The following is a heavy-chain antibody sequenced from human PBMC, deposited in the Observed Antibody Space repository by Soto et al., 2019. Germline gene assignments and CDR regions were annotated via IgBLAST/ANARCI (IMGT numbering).Heavy chain of an antibody. CDR3: AREFQFLTTGAFDI. V-gene: IGHV3-33*01. CDR1: GFTFSSYG. CDR2: IWYDGSNK. D-gene: IGHD3-9*01. Sequence: QVQLVESGGGVVQPGRSLRLSCAASGFTFSSYGMHWVRQAPGKGLEWVAVIWYDGSNKYYADSVKGRFTISRDNSKNTLYLQMNSLRAEDTAVYYCAREFQFLTTGAFDIWGQGTMVTVSS. J-gene: IGHJ3*02.